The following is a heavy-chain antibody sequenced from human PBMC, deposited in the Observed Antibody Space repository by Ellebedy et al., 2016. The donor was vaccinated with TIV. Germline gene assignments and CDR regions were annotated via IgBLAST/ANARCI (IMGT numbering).Heavy chain of an antibody. CDR2: INPISGGT. CDR1: GYNFTGYY. CDR3: ARDRSEAMIRGRGGFDP. V-gene: IGHV1-2*02. J-gene: IGHJ5*02. Sequence: ASVKVSCKASGYNFTGYYLHWVRQAPGQGPEWMGWINPISGGTIFAQRFQGRVTMTRDTSISTAYMDLSRLRSDDTAVYYCARDRSEAMIRGRGGFDPWGQGTLVTVSS. D-gene: IGHD3-10*01.